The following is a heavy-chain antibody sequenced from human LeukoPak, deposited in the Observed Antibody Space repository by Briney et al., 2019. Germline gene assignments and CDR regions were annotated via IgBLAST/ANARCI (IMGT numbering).Heavy chain of an antibody. CDR1: GGSISTYY. CDR3: ARNAYDFLTGHLVHMDV. CDR2: IYYSGST. V-gene: IGHV4-59*01. J-gene: IGHJ6*03. D-gene: IGHD3-9*01. Sequence: SETLSLTCTVSGGSISTYYWTWIRQPPRKGLEWIGYIYYSGSTNYNPSLKSRVTISIDTSKNQFSLRLSSVTAADTAIYYCARNAYDFLTGHLVHMDVWGKGTTVTVSS.